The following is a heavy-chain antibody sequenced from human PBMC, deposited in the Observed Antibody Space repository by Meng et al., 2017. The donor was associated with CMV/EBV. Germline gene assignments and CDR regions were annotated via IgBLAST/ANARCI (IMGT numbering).Heavy chain of an antibody. D-gene: IGHD6-6*01. CDR1: GGSFSGYY. J-gene: IGHJ4*02. V-gene: IGHV4-34*01. CDR3: ARGRNRAARPWGY. Sequence: SETLSLTCAVYGGSFSGYYCSWIRQPPGKGLEWIGEINHSGSTNYNPSLTSRVTISVDTSKNQFSLKLSSVTAADTAVYYCARGRNRAARPWGYWGQGTLVTVSS. CDR2: INHSGST.